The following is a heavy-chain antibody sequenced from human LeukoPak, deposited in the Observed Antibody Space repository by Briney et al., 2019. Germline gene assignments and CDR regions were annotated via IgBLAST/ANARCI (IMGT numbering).Heavy chain of an antibody. V-gene: IGHV3-74*01. J-gene: IGHJ4*02. CDR2: INGDGSST. CDR3: ARPYDISTGYFDY. D-gene: IGHD3-9*01. CDR1: GFTFSDYY. Sequence: PGGSLRLSCAASGFTFSDYYMNWIRQAPGKGLMWVARINGDGSSTSYADSVKGRFTIYRDNGKNTLYLQMNTLRAEGTAMYYCARPYDISTGYFDYWGQGTLVTVSS.